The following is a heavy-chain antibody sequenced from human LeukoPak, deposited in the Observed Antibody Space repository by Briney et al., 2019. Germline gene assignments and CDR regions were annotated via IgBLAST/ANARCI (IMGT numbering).Heavy chain of an antibody. Sequence: PGGSLRLSCAASGFTFSSYAMSWVRQAPGKGLEWVSVIYSGGSTYYADSVKGRFTISRDNSKNTLYLQMNSLRAEDTAVYYCARDGVWAFGVVDYWGQGTLVTVSS. CDR1: GFTFSSYA. CDR3: ARDGVWAFGVVDY. V-gene: IGHV3-53*01. J-gene: IGHJ4*02. D-gene: IGHD3-3*01. CDR2: IYSGGST.